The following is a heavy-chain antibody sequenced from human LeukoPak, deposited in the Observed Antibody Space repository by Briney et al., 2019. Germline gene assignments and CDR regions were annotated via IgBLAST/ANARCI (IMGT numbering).Heavy chain of an antibody. CDR2: IRYDGSNK. CDR1: GFTFSSYG. Sequence: GGSLRLSCAASGFTFSSYGMHWVRQAPGKGLEWVAFIRYDGSNKYYADSVKGRFTISRDNSKNTLYLQMNSLRAEDTAVYYCAKGSSSWYNEKYYFDYWGQGTLVTVSS. CDR3: AKGSSSWYNEKYYFDY. V-gene: IGHV3-30*02. J-gene: IGHJ4*02. D-gene: IGHD6-13*01.